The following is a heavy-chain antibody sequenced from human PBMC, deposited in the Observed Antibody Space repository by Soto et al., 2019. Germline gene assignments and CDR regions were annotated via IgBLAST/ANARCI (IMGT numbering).Heavy chain of an antibody. CDR3: ARDLPHPMVRGGPNWFDP. J-gene: IGHJ5*02. V-gene: IGHV3-48*01. CDR1: GFTFSSYS. CDR2: ISSSSSTI. D-gene: IGHD3-10*01. Sequence: GGSLRLSCAASGFTFSSYSMNWVRQAPGKGLEWVSYISSSSSTIYYADSVKGRFTISRDNAKNSLYLQMNSLRAEDTVVYYCARDLPHPMVRGGPNWFDPWGQGTLVTVSS.